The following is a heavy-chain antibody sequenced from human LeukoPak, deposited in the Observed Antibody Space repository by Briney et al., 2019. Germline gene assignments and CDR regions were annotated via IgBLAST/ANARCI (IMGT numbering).Heavy chain of an antibody. CDR2: INHSGST. CDR1: GRSFSGYY. V-gene: IGHV4-34*01. J-gene: IGHJ4*02. Sequence: SETLSLTCAVYGRSFSGYYWSWIRQPPGKGLEWIGEINHSGSTNYHPSLKSRVTISVDTSKNQLSLKLSSVTAADTAVYYCASAQFWSGYSTFDYWGQGTLVTVSS. CDR3: ASAQFWSGYSTFDY. D-gene: IGHD3-3*02.